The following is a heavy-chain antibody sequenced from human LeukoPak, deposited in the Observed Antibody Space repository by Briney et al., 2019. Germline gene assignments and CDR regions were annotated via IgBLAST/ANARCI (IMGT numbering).Heavy chain of an antibody. V-gene: IGHV3-21*01. J-gene: IGHJ4*02. CDR2: ISSSSSYI. D-gene: IGHD5-18*01. CDR3: ARDHTAYDY. Sequence: GGSLRLSCAASRFTISGYWMHWVRQAPGKGLEWVSSISSSSSYIYYADSVKGRFTISRDNAKNSLYLQMNSLRAEDTAVYYCARDHTAYDYWGQGTLVTVSS. CDR1: RFTISGYW.